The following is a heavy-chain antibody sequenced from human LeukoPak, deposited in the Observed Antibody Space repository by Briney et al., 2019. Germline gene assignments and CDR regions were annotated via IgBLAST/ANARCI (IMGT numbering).Heavy chain of an antibody. V-gene: IGHV3-43*02. CDR3: AKDLFSGTVATPYFYYYGMDV. Sequence: GSLRLSCAASGPTFDDYAMHWVRQAPGKGLEWVSLISGDGGSTYFADSVKGRFTISRDNSKNSLYLQMNSLRTEDTALYYCAKDLFSGTVATPYFYYYGMDVWGQGTTVTVSS. CDR2: ISGDGGST. D-gene: IGHD6-19*01. J-gene: IGHJ6*02. CDR1: GPTFDDYA.